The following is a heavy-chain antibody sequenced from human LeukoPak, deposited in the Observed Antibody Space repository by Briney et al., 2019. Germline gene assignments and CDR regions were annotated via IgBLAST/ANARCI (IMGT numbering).Heavy chain of an antibody. V-gene: IGHV3-23*01. Sequence: HPGGSLRLSCAASGFTFSSYWMHWVRQAPGKGLEWLSAITGSGGTTYYAHSVKGRFTSSRDNSKNTLYLQMNTLRAEDTAVYYCAKWGDYDVLTGYYDSDYWGQGTLVTVSS. CDR2: ITGSGGTT. D-gene: IGHD3-9*01. CDR1: GFTFSSYW. CDR3: AKWGDYDVLTGYYDSDY. J-gene: IGHJ4*02.